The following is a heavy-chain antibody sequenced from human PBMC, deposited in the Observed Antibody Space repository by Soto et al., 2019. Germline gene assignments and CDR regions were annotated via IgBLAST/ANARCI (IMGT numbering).Heavy chain of an antibody. V-gene: IGHV1-46*01. Sequence: GASVKVSFKASGFSFSDYFMHWVRQAPGQGLEWMGIINPSGDSRNYAQKFQGRVTITRDTSTSTVYMDLSSLRYEDTAVYFCARPLRDRNYYYGMAVWGQGTTVTVSS. CDR1: GFSFSDYF. J-gene: IGHJ6*02. CDR3: ARPLRDRNYYYGMAV. CDR2: INPSGDSR. D-gene: IGHD3-22*01.